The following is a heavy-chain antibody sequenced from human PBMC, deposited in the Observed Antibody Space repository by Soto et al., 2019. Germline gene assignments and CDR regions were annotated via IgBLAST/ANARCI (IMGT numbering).Heavy chain of an antibody. Sequence: EVQLVESGGVVVQPGGSLRLSCAASGFTFDDYTMHWVRQAPGKGLEWVSLISWDGGSTYYADSVKGRFTISRDNSKNSLYLQMNSLRTEDTALYYCAKGTYNWKGENWFDPWGQGTLVTVSS. CDR2: ISWDGGST. CDR1: GFTFDDYT. CDR3: AKGTYNWKGENWFDP. J-gene: IGHJ5*02. V-gene: IGHV3-43*01. D-gene: IGHD1-20*01.